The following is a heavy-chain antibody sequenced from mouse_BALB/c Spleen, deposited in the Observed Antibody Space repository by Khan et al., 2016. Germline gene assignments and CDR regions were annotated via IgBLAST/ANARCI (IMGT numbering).Heavy chain of an antibody. CDR3: ARTARMKY. Sequence: EVQLQESGPGLVKPSQSLSLTCTATGYSITSGYGRYWIRQFPGNKQEWVRYTSYSGSTNYNPSLKGRITITLDTSKNQSFLQLNSVATEDTATYYCARTARMKYRGQGTTVTVSS. V-gene: IGHV3-1*02. CDR1: GYSITSGYG. J-gene: IGHJ2*01. D-gene: IGHD1-2*01. CDR2: TSYSGST.